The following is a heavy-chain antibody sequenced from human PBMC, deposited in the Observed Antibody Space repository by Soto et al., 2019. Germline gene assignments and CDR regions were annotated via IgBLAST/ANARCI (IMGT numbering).Heavy chain of an antibody. CDR3: ASGGDSSGWDDAFDI. D-gene: IGHD6-19*01. J-gene: IGHJ3*02. CDR1: GYSFTSYW. V-gene: IGHV5-51*01. CDR2: IYPGDSDT. Sequence: PLKISCKGSGYSFTSYWIGWVRQMPGKGLEWMGIIYPGDSDTRYSPSFQGQVTISADKSISTAYLQWSSLKASDTAMYYCASGGDSSGWDDAFDIWGQGTMVTVSS.